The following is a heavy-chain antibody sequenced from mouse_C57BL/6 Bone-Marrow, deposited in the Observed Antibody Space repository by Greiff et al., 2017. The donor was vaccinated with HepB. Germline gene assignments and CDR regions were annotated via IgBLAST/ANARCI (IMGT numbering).Heavy chain of an antibody. CDR3: ARHARDYWYFDV. V-gene: IGHV5-6*01. CDR2: ISSGGSYT. J-gene: IGHJ1*03. CDR1: GFTFSSYG. Sequence: EVHPVESGGDLVKPGGSLKLSCAASGFTFSSYGMSWVRQTPDKRLEWVATISSGGSYTYYPDSVKGRFTISRDNAKNTLYLQMSSLKSEDTAMYYCARHARDYWYFDVWGTGTTVTVSS.